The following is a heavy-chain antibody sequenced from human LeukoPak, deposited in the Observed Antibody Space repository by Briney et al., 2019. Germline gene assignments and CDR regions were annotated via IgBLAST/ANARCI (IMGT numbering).Heavy chain of an antibody. D-gene: IGHD4-11*01. CDR3: ARGTYSIDDY. J-gene: IGHJ4*02. Sequence: SETLSLTCTVSGGSISSYYWSWIRQPPGKGLEWIGYIYYSGSTNYNPSLKSRVTISVDTSKNQFSLKLSSVTAADTAVYYCARGTYSIDDYWGQGTLVTVSS. V-gene: IGHV4-59*01. CDR2: IYYSGST. CDR1: GGSISSYY.